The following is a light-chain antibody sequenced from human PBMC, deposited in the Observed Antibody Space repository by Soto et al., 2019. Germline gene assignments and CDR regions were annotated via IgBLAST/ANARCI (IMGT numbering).Light chain of an antibody. V-gene: IGKV1-39*01. CDR2: AVS. J-gene: IGKJ1*01. CDR1: QSISSY. CDR3: QQSYSTPRT. Sequence: DIQMTQSPSSLSASVGDRVTITCRASQSISSYLNWYQQKPGKAPKRLIYAVSSLQSGFPSRFSGSGSGTDFTLTISSLQPEDFATYYCQQSYSTPRTFGQGTKVEIK.